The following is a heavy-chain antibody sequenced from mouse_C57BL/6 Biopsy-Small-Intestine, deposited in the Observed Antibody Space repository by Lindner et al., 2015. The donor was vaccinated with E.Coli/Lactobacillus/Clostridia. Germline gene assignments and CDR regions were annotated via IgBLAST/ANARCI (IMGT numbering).Heavy chain of an antibody. CDR2: IYPGDGDT. D-gene: IGHD2-3*01. Sequence: VQLQESGAELVKPGASVKISCKASGYAFSSYWMNWVKQRPGKGLEWIGQIYPGDGDTNYNGKFKGKATLTADKSSSTAYMQLSSLASEDSAVYFCARKGLLPFDYWGQGTTLTVSS. V-gene: IGHV1-80*01. CDR1: GYAFSSYW. J-gene: IGHJ2*01. CDR3: ARKGLLPFDY.